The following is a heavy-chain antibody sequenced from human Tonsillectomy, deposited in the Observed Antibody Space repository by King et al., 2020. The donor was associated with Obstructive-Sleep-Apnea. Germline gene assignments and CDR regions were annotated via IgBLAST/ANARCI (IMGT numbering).Heavy chain of an antibody. CDR3: ARILYHYGMDV. J-gene: IGHJ6*02. CDR2: VYYGGST. Sequence: MQLQESGPGLVKSSETLSLTCTVSGGSISSYYWSWIRQPPGKGLEWIGYVYYGGSTNYNPSLKSRVTISMDTSKNQFSLKLSSVTAADTAMYYCARILYHYGMDVWGQGTTVTVSS. CDR1: GGSISSYY. V-gene: IGHV4-59*01. D-gene: IGHD2/OR15-2a*01.